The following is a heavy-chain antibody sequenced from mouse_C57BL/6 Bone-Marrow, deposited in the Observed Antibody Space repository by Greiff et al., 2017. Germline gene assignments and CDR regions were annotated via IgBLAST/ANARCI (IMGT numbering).Heavy chain of an antibody. V-gene: IGHV14-4*01. Sequence: DVKLQESGAELVRPGASVKLSCTASGFNIKDDYLHWVKQRPEQGLEWIGWIDPENGDTEYASKFQGKATITADPPSNTAYLQLSSLTSEGTAVYYCTTIGYDPYWYFDVWGTGTTVTVAS. J-gene: IGHJ1*03. CDR2: IDPENGDT. D-gene: IGHD2-2*01. CDR1: GFNIKDDY. CDR3: TTIGYDPYWYFDV.